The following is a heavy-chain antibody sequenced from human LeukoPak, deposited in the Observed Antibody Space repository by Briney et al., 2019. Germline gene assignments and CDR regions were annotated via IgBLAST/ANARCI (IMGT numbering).Heavy chain of an antibody. CDR1: GGSISSYY. V-gene: IGHV4-4*07. J-gene: IGHJ5*02. D-gene: IGHD3-10*01. Sequence: SETLSLTCTVSGGSISSYYWSWIRQPAGKGLEWIGRIYTSGSTNYNPSLKSRVTISVDTSKNQFSLKLSSVTAADTAVYYCARDNTYYYGSGSYYSRYNWFDPWGQGTLVTVSS. CDR2: IYTSGST. CDR3: ARDNTYYYGSGSYYSRYNWFDP.